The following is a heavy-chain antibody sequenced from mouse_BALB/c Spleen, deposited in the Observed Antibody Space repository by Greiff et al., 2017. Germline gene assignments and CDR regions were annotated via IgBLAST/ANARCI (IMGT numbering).Heavy chain of an antibody. CDR2: IWAGGST. V-gene: IGHV2-9*02. CDR1: GFSLTSYG. Sequence: VMLVESGPGLVAPSQSLSITCTVSGFSLTSYGVHWVRQPPGKGLEWLGVIWAGGSTNYNSALMSRLSISKDNSKSQVFLKMNSLQTDDTAMYYCARGDDYDGFYAMDYWGQGTSVTDSS. CDR3: ARGDDYDGFYAMDY. D-gene: IGHD2-4*01. J-gene: IGHJ4*01.